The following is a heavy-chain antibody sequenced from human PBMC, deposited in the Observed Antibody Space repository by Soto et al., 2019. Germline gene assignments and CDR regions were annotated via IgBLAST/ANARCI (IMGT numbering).Heavy chain of an antibody. CDR2: ITYDGSNK. CDR3: AKSGIAVAGTFEWFDP. J-gene: IGHJ5*02. D-gene: IGHD6-19*01. V-gene: IGHV3-30-3*02. Sequence: GGSLRLSCAASGFSFSSYAMHWVRQAPGRGLEWVAVITYDGSNKYYADSVKGRFTISRDNFKNTLYLQMNSLRVEDTAVYYCAKSGIAVAGTFEWFDPWGQGTLVTVSS. CDR1: GFSFSSYA.